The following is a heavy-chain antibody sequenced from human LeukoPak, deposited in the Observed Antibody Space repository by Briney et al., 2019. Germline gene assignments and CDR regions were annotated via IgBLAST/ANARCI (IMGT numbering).Heavy chain of an antibody. V-gene: IGHV3-NL1*01. J-gene: IGHJ5*02. D-gene: IGHD6-13*01. Sequence: GGSLRLSCAASGFTFSSYGMHWVRQAPGKGLEWVSVIYSGGSTYYADSVKGRFTISRDNSKNTLYLQMNSLRAEDTAVYYCAKDRPGYISSWGQGTLVTVSS. CDR1: GFTFSSYG. CDR2: IYSGGST. CDR3: AKDRPGYISS.